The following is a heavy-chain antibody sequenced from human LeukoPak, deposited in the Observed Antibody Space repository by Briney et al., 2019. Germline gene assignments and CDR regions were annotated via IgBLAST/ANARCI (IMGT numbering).Heavy chain of an antibody. CDR1: GFTFSSYW. CDR3: ARENSGPYFDY. Sequence: PGGSLRLSCAASGFTFSSYWMSWVRQAPGKGQEWVANIKQDGSEKYYVDSVKGRFTISRDNAKNSLYLQMNSLRAEDTAVYYCARENSGPYFDYWGQGTLVTVSS. D-gene: IGHD1-26*01. V-gene: IGHV3-7*01. J-gene: IGHJ4*02. CDR2: IKQDGSEK.